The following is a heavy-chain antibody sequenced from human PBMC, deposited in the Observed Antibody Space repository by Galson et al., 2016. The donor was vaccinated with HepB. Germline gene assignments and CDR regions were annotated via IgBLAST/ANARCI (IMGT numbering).Heavy chain of an antibody. J-gene: IGHJ2*01. CDR3: AKDGGTWGYYYGDWNLDL. CDR2: ITGSGVSS. D-gene: IGHD3-22*01. CDR1: GFTFRDST. Sequence: SLRLSCAASGFTFRDSTMTWVRQAPGKGLEWVSTITGSGVSSYYADSVKGRFTISRDNSKNNVYLQMNSLRADYTAVYYCAKDGGTWGYYYGDWNLDLWGRGTLVTVSS. V-gene: IGHV3-23*01.